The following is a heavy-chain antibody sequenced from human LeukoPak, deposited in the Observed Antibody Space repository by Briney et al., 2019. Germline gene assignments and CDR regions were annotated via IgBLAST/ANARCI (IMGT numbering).Heavy chain of an antibody. CDR1: GFTFSDYG. Sequence: GGSLRLSCAASGFTFSDYGIHWVRQAPGKGLEWVAVIYSDGTNKYFVDYVKGRFAISRDNSKTTVFLQMNGLRAEDTAVFYCARDLKSGYMDSWGQGTLVTVSS. CDR2: IYSDGTNK. CDR3: ARDLKSGYMDS. J-gene: IGHJ4*02. D-gene: IGHD3-3*01. V-gene: IGHV3-33*01.